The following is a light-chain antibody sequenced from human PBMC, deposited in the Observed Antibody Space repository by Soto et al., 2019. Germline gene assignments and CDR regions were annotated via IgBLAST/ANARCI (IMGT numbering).Light chain of an antibody. CDR1: QSVDTC. CDR2: KAS. J-gene: IGKJ1*01. Sequence: DIQMTQSPSTLAASVGDRVTITCRASQSVDTCFAWYQQKPGKAPHLLIYKASRLETGVPSRFSGSGSVTEFTLTIRSLQPDDFATYYCQKFYRYPWTFGQGTKVEIK. V-gene: IGKV1-5*03. CDR3: QKFYRYPWT.